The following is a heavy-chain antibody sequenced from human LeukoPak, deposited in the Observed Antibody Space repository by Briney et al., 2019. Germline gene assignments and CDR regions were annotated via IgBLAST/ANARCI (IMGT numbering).Heavy chain of an antibody. J-gene: IGHJ3*02. CDR3: ARDGDSRGYDFWSGLDVFDT. CDR2: IKQDGTEK. Sequence: PGGSLRLSCVASGFTFSTYWMSWVRQAPGKGLEWVATIKQDGTEKYYVDSVKGRFTISRDSAKNSLYLQMNSLRAEDTVVYYCARDGDSRGYDFWSGLDVFDTWGLGTMVTVSA. CDR1: GFTFSTYW. V-gene: IGHV3-7*01. D-gene: IGHD3-3*01.